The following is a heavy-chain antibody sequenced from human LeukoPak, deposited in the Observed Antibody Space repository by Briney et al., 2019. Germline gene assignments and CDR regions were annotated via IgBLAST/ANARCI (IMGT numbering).Heavy chain of an antibody. V-gene: IGHV3-30*18. CDR3: AKARLKWLVSDY. Sequence: PGGSLRLSCAASGXTFSNYGVHWVRQAPGKGLEWVAVISYDGSNKYYADSVKGRFTISRDNSKDTLYLQMNSLRAEDTAVYYCAKARLKWLVSDYWGQGTLVTVSS. CDR2: ISYDGSNK. D-gene: IGHD6-19*01. J-gene: IGHJ4*02. CDR1: GXTFSNYG.